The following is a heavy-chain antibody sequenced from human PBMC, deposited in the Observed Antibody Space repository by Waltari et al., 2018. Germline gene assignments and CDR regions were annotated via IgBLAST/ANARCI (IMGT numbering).Heavy chain of an antibody. J-gene: IGHJ4*02. CDR3: ASLNYMAAAGLDDY. CDR2: IIPSFGTA. D-gene: IGHD6-13*01. CDR1: GGTFSSYA. V-gene: IGHV1-69*14. Sequence: QVQLVQSGAEVKKPGSSVKVSCKASGGTFSSYAISSVRQAPGQELEWMGGIIPSFGTANTAQNFQGRVTITADKSTSTAYMELSSLRAEDTAVYYWASLNYMAAAGLDDYWGQGTLVTVSS.